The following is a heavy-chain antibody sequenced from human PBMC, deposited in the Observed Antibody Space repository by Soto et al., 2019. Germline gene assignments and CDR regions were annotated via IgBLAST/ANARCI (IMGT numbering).Heavy chain of an antibody. J-gene: IGHJ5*02. V-gene: IGHV4-39*01. D-gene: IGHD1-26*01. Sequence: SETLSLTCTVSGGSISSSSYYWGWIRQPPGKGLEWIGSIYYSGSTYYNPSLKSRVTISVDTSKNQFSLKLSSVTAADTAVYYCARGAAVGSWFDPWGQGTLVTVSS. CDR1: GGSISSSSYY. CDR2: IYYSGST. CDR3: ARGAAVGSWFDP.